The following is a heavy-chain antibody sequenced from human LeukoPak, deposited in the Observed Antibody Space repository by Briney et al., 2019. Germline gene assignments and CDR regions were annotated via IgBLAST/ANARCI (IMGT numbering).Heavy chain of an antibody. CDR2: ISSDGSNT. CDR1: GFTFIPYW. D-gene: IGHD6-13*01. Sequence: GRSLRLSCAVSGFTFIPYWMDWVRQAPGKGLVWVSRISSDGSNTAYADSVKGRFTISRDNAKNTLYLQKSSLRAEGTAVYYCAKRGDGGAWYDYWGQGTLVIVSS. CDR3: AKRGDGGAWYDY. V-gene: IGHV3-74*01. J-gene: IGHJ4*02.